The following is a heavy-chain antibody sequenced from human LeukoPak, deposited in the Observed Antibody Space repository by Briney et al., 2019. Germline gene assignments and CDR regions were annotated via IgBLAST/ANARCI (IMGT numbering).Heavy chain of an antibody. D-gene: IGHD3-22*01. CDR2: IYPGDFDT. CDR3: ARHRRESMINWFDP. CDR1: GYSFTNYW. V-gene: IGHV5-51*01. J-gene: IGHJ5*02. Sequence: GESLKISCKGSGYSFTNYWIGWVRQMPGKGLEWMGIIYPGDFDTRYSPSFQGQVTISADKSISTAYLQWSSLKASDTAMYYCARHRRESMINWFDPWGQGTLVTVSS.